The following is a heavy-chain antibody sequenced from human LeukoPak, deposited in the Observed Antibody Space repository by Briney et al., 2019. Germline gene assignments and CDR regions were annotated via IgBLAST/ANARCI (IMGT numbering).Heavy chain of an antibody. D-gene: IGHD3-3*01. CDR3: ARHGTILGVVAYAFDI. CDR1: GGSFSGYY. CDR2: INHSGST. J-gene: IGHJ3*02. V-gene: IGHV4-34*01. Sequence: SETLSLTCAVYGGSFSGYYWSWIRKPPGKGLEWIGEINHSGSTNYNPSLKSRVTISVDPSKNQFPLKLGPVTAADTAVCYCARHGTILGVVAYAFDIWGQGTMVTVSS.